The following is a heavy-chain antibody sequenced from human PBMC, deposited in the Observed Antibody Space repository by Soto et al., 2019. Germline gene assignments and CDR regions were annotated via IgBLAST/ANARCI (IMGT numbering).Heavy chain of an antibody. V-gene: IGHV4-39*01. J-gene: IGHJ4*02. CDR3: ARHGQNGFDWDEHGHFDY. Sequence: QLQLQESGPGLVKPSETLSLTCTVSGGSISSSSYYWGWIRQPPGKGLEWIGSIYYSGSTYYNPSLKSRVTISGDTSKNQFSLKLSSVTAADTAVYYCARHGQNGFDWDEHGHFDYWGQGTLVTVSS. D-gene: IGHD3-9*01. CDR2: IYYSGST. CDR1: GGSISSSSYY.